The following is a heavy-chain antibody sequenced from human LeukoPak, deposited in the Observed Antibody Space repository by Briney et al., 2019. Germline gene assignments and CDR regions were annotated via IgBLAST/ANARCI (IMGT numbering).Heavy chain of an antibody. J-gene: IGHJ4*01. D-gene: IGHD6-13*01. V-gene: IGHV3-30*18. CDR3: AKDKARAADYYFDY. Sequence: PGRSLRLSCAASGFTFSSHAMHWVRQAPGKGLEWVAVISTDGRDEHHAESVKGRFTISRDNSKNTLYLQMNSLRPEDTAVYYCAKDKARAADYYFDYWGHGTLVTVSS. CDR1: GFTFSSHA. CDR2: ISTDGRDE.